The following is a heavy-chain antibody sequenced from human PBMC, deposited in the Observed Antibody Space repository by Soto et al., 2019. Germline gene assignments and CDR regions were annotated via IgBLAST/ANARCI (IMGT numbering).Heavy chain of an antibody. CDR3: ARVVGGGNYYSDY. CDR1: GFTFSSYA. D-gene: IGHD2-21*01. J-gene: IGHJ4*02. V-gene: IGHV3-30-3*01. CDR2: ISYDGSNT. Sequence: QVQLVDSGGGVVQPGRSLRLSCAASGFTFSSYAMHWVRQAPGKGLEWVADISYDGSNTYYADSVKGRFTISRDNSKNPLSLQMTSLRVDDTAVYYCARVVGGGNYYSDYWGQGTLVTVSS.